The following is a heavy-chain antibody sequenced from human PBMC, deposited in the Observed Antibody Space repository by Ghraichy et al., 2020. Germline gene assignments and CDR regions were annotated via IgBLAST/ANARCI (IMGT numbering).Heavy chain of an antibody. Sequence: SETLSLTCTVSGGSISSYYWSWIRQPPGKGLEWIGYIYYSGSTNYNPSLKSRVTISVDTSKNQFSLKLSSVTAADTAVYYCARLSPGVAVEDYWGQGTLVTVSS. CDR3: ARLSPGVAVEDY. CDR1: GGSISSYY. J-gene: IGHJ4*02. D-gene: IGHD6-19*01. CDR2: IYYSGST. V-gene: IGHV4-59*08.